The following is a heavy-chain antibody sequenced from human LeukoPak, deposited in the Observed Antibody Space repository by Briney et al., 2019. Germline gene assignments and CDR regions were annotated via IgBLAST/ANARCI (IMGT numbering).Heavy chain of an antibody. V-gene: IGHV3-33*01. J-gene: IGHJ3*02. Sequence: PGGSLRLSCAASGFTFSSYGMHWVRQAPGKGLEWVAVIWYDGSNKYYADSVKGRFTISRDNSKNTLYLQMNSLRAEDTAVYYCARDEGQISRHAFDIWGQGTMVTVSS. CDR1: GFTFSSYG. CDR2: IWYDGSNK. CDR3: ARDEGQISRHAFDI. D-gene: IGHD3-3*02.